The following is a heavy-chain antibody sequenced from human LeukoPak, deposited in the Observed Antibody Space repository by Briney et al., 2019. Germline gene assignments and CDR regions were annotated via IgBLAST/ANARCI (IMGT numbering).Heavy chain of an antibody. CDR1: GFTFDDYG. CDR2: ISSSSSYI. V-gene: IGHV3-21*01. Sequence: PVGSLRLSCEASGFTFDDYGMHWVRQAPGKGLEWVSSISSSSSYIYYADSVKGRFTISRDNAKNSLYLQMNSLRAEDTAVYYCARDARYYYDSSGYPAFDIWGQGTMVTVSS. CDR3: ARDARYYYDSSGYPAFDI. J-gene: IGHJ3*02. D-gene: IGHD3-22*01.